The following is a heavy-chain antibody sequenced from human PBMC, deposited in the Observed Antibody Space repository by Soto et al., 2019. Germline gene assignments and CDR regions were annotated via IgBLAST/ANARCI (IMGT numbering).Heavy chain of an antibody. V-gene: IGHV1-69*08. CDR3: ARDRPYSSGWRVNNWFDP. CDR2: IIPILGIA. Sequence: QVQLVQSGAEVKKPGSSVKVSCKASGGTFSSYTISWVRQAPGQGLEWMGRIIPILGIANYAQKFQGRVTITADKSTSTAYMELSSLRSEDTAVYYCARDRPYSSGWRVNNWFDPWGQGTLVTVSS. CDR1: GGTFSSYT. D-gene: IGHD6-19*01. J-gene: IGHJ5*02.